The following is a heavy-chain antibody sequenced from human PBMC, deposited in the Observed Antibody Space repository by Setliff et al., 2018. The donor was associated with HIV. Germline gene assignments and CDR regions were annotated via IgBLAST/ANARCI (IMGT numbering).Heavy chain of an antibody. CDR1: GGSISSSGYY. CDR3: ARHGTYEAHYSYMDV. CDR2: IYYSGRA. D-gene: IGHD1-1*01. Sequence: PSETLSLTCTVSGGSISSSGYYWAWIRQPPGKGLEWIGTIYYSGRAHYNPSLKSRVTISVDTPKNQFSLKLSSVTAADTAVYYCARHGTYEAHYSYMDVWGKGTTVTVSS. V-gene: IGHV4-39*01. J-gene: IGHJ6*03.